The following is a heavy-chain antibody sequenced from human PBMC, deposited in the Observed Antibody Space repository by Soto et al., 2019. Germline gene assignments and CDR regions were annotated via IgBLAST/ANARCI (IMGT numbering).Heavy chain of an antibody. J-gene: IGHJ4*02. D-gene: IGHD1-26*01. V-gene: IGHV4-59*01. CDR1: GGSLSSYY. CDR3: ARDVGATLFDY. CDR2: IYYTGST. Sequence: SETLSLTCTVSGGSLSSYYWSWIRQSPGKGLEWTGYIYYTGSTKFHPSLKSRVTISVDRSKNQFSLNLSSLTAADTAVYYCARDVGATLFDYWGQGTLVTVSS.